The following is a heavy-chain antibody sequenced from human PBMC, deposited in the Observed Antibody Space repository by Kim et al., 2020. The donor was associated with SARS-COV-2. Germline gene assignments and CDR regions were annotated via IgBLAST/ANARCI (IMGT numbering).Heavy chain of an antibody. D-gene: IGHD3-10*01. Sequence: GESLKISCKGSGYSFTSYWISWVRQMPGKGLEWMGRIDPSDSYTNYSPSFQGHVSISADKSISTAYLQWSSLKASDTAMYYCAVLLGYGSGSYFSANYYYYGMDDWGQGTTVTISS. J-gene: IGHJ6*02. V-gene: IGHV5-10-1*01. CDR3: AVLLGYGSGSYFSANYYYYGMDD. CDR2: IDPSDSYT. CDR1: GYSFTSYW.